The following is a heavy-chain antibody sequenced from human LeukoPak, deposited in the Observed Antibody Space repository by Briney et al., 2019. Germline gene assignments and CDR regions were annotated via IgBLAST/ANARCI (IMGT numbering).Heavy chain of an antibody. V-gene: IGHV3-23*01. D-gene: IGHD3-22*01. CDR1: GFTFSSYA. CDR2: ISTSGGTT. J-gene: IGHJ4*02. CDR3: AIMHRYYDGSGYWVQ. Sequence: GGSLGLSCAASGFTFSSYAMSWVRQAPGKGLEWVSGISTSGGTTSYADSVKGRFTISRDNPRNTLYMQMSSLRDEDTAVYYSAIMHRYYDGSGYWVQWGQGTLVTVSS.